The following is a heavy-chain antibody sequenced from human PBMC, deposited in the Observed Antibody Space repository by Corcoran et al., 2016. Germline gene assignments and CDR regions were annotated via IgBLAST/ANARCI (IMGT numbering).Heavy chain of an antibody. J-gene: IGHJ6*02. CDR2: IIPIFGTA. CDR1: GGTFSSYA. CDR3: AGVEAVAGTGGDYYYGMDV. D-gene: IGHD6-19*01. V-gene: IGHV1-69*01. Sequence: QVQLVQSGAEVKKPGSSVKVSCKASGGTFSSYAISWVRQAPGQGLEWMGGIIPIFGTANYAQKFQGRVTITADESTSTAYMELSSLRSEDTAVYYWAGVEAVAGTGGDYYYGMDVWGQGTTVTVSS.